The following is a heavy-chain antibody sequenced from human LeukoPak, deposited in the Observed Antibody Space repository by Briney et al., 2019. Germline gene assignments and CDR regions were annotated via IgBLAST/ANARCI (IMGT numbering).Heavy chain of an antibody. CDR1: GGSFSGYY. CDR3: AKWSSTLKAFDF. Sequence: PSETLSLTCAVYGGSFSGYYWSWIRQPPGKELEWIGYTHYTGNTKSNPSLKSRVTTSVDTSKSQFSLKLSSVTAADTAVYYCAKWSSTLKAFDFWGQGTLVIVSS. V-gene: IGHV4-59*08. D-gene: IGHD2-15*01. J-gene: IGHJ4*02. CDR2: THYTGNT.